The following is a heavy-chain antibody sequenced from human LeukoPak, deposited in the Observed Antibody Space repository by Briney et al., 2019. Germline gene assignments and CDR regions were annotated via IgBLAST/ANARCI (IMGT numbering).Heavy chain of an antibody. D-gene: IGHD6-6*01. CDR2: INHSGST. CDR1: GGSFSGYY. Sequence: SETLSLTCAVYGGSFSGYYWSWIRQPPGEGLEWIGEINHSGSTNYNPSLKSRVTISVDTSKNQFSLKLSSVTAADTAVYYCASGSGSYSSSFNWFDPWGQGTLVTVSS. CDR3: ASGSGSYSSSFNWFDP. J-gene: IGHJ5*02. V-gene: IGHV4-34*01.